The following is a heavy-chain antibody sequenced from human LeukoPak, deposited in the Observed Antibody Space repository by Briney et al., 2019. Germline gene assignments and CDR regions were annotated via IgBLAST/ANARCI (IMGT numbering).Heavy chain of an antibody. CDR1: GGSISSYY. CDR3: ATHSGSYFGDAFDI. V-gene: IGHV4-59*01. J-gene: IGHJ3*02. D-gene: IGHD1-26*01. Sequence: PSETLSLTCTVSGGSISSYYWRWIRQPPGKGLEWIGYIYYSGSTNYNPSLKSRVTISVDTSKNQFSLKLSSVTAADTAVYYCATHSGSYFGDAFDIWGQGTMVTVSS. CDR2: IYYSGST.